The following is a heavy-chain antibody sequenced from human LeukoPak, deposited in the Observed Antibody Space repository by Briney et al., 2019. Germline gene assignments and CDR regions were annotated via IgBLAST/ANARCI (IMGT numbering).Heavy chain of an antibody. D-gene: IGHD3-10*01. J-gene: IGHJ6*03. CDR3: ARHRRITMVRGVKPHYYYYYMDV. CDR1: GYSFTSYW. V-gene: IGHV5-51*01. Sequence: GESLKISCQGSGYSFTSYWIGWVRQTPGKGLECMGIIYPGDSDTRYSPSFQGQVTISADKSISTAYLQWSSLKASDTAMYYCARHRRITMVRGVKPHYYYYYMDVWGKGTTVTVSS. CDR2: IYPGDSDT.